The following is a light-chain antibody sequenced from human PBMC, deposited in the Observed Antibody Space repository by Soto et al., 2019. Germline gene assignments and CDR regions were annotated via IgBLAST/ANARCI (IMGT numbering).Light chain of an antibody. CDR1: QDISNH. J-gene: IGKJ1*01. Sequence: DIQLTQSPSSLSASVGDRVTITCQASQDISNHLNLYQHKPGKAPKLLIYDASILETGVPSRFSGSGSGTDFTFTISSLQPEDIATYFCQQYGTFGQGTKVDIK. CDR2: DAS. CDR3: QQYGT. V-gene: IGKV1-33*01.